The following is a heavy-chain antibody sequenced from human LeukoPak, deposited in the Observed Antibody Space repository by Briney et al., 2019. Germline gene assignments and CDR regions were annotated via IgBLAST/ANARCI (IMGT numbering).Heavy chain of an antibody. V-gene: IGHV1-69*13. CDR1: GGTFSSYA. CDR3: ARDGYNYYGMDV. J-gene: IGHJ6*02. CDR2: IIPIFGTA. Sequence: ASVKVSCKASGGTFSSYAISWVRQAPGQGLEWMGGIIPIFGTANYAQKFQGRVTITADESTSTAYMELSSLRSEDTAVYYCARDGYNYYGMDVWGQGTTVTVSS.